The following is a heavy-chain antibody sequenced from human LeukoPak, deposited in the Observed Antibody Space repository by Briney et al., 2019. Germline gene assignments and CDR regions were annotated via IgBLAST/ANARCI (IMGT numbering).Heavy chain of an antibody. CDR2: IYYSGST. CDR1: GGSISSYY. J-gene: IGHJ5*02. CDR3: ARSGQWWEGNWFDP. Sequence: SETLSLTCTVSGGSISSYYWSWIRQPPGKGLEWIGYIYYSGSTNYNPSLKSRVTISVDTSKNQFSLKLSSVTAADTAVYYCARSGQWWEGNWFDPWGQGTLVTVSS. V-gene: IGHV4-59*01. D-gene: IGHD2-15*01.